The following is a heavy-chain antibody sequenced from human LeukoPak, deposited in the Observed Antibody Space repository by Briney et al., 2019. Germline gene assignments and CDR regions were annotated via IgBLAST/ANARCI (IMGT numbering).Heavy chain of an antibody. J-gene: IGHJ5*02. CDR3: ARVVGITGTKGPNWFDP. Sequence: GASVTVSCKASGYTFNSYGISWVRQAPGQGLEWMGWISAYNGNTNYAQKLQGRVTMTTDTSTSTAYMELRSLRSDDTAVYYCARVVGITGTKGPNWFDPWGQGTLVTVSS. CDR1: GYTFNSYG. D-gene: IGHD1-7*01. V-gene: IGHV1-18*01. CDR2: ISAYNGNT.